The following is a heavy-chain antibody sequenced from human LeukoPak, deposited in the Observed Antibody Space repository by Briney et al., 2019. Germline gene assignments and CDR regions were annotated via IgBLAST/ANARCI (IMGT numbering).Heavy chain of an antibody. CDR3: ARGSWDFWSGYYYYYYGMDV. V-gene: IGHV1-18*01. Sequence: ASVKVSCKASGYTFTSYGISWLRQALGQGLEGLGWISAYNGNTNYAQKLQGRVTMTTDTSTSTAYMELRSLRSDDTAVYYCARGSWDFWSGYYYYYYGMDVWGQGTTVTVSS. J-gene: IGHJ6*02. D-gene: IGHD3-3*01. CDR1: GYTFTSYG. CDR2: ISAYNGNT.